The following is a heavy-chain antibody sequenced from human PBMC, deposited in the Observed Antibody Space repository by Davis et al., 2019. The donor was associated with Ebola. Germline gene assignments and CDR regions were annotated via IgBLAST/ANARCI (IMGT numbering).Heavy chain of an antibody. CDR1: GFTFSSYA. D-gene: IGHD1-26*01. Sequence: PGGSLRLSCAASGFTFSSYAMSWVRQAPGKGLEWVSAISGSGGSTYYADSVKGRFTISRDNSKNTLYLQMNSLRAEDTAVYYCANSYSGSSLGYYYGMDVWGKGTTVTVSS. V-gene: IGHV3-23*01. J-gene: IGHJ6*04. CDR2: ISGSGGST. CDR3: ANSYSGSSLGYYYGMDV.